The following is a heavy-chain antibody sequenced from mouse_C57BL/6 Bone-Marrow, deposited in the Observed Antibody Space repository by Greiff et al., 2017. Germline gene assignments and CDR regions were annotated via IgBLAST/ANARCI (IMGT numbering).Heavy chain of an antibody. D-gene: IGHD2-9*01. CDR1: GYTFTSYW. J-gene: IGHJ2*01. V-gene: IGHV1-55*01. CDR2: IYPGSGST. Sequence: VQLQQPGAELVKPGASVKMSCKASGYTFTSYWITWVKQRPGQGLEWIGDIYPGSGSTNYNEKFKSKATLTVDTSSSTAYMQLSSLTSEDSAFYYCVGNLLWLLPYYFDYWGQGTTLTVSS. CDR3: VGNLLWLLPYYFDY.